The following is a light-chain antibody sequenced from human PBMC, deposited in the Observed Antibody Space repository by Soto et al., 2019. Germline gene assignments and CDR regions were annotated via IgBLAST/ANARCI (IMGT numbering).Light chain of an antibody. J-gene: IGKJ3*01. CDR1: QSVSSY. CDR2: DAY. CDR3: QQRSNWVT. V-gene: IGKV3-11*01. Sequence: EIVLTQSPATLSLSPGERATLSCRASQSVSSYLAWYQQKPGQAPRLLIYDAYNRATGIPARFSGSGSGTDFTLTTSSLEPEDFAVYYCQQRSNWVTFGPGTKVDFK.